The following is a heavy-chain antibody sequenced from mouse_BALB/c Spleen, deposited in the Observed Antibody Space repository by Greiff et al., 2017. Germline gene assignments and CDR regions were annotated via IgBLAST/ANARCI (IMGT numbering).Heavy chain of an antibody. CDR2: ISSGGSYT. CDR3: ARHLPFDY. J-gene: IGHJ2*01. D-gene: IGHD2-1*01. V-gene: IGHV5-6*01. Sequence: EVMLVESGGDLVKPGGSLKLSCAASGFTFSSYGMSWVRQTPDKRLEWVATISSGGSYTYYPDSVKGRFTISRDNAKNTLYLQMSSLKSEDTALYYCARHLPFDYWGQGTTLTVSS. CDR1: GFTFSSYG.